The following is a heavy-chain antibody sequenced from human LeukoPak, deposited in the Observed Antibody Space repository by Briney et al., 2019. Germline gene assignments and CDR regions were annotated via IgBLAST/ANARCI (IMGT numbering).Heavy chain of an antibody. D-gene: IGHD1-26*01. CDR1: GGSISGSSYY. CDR3: ARAKRVGASHGMDV. J-gene: IGHJ6*02. CDR2: IYYSGST. V-gene: IGHV4-39*01. Sequence: SETLSLTCTVSGGSISGSSYYWGWIRQPPGKGLEWIGSIYYSGSTYYNPSLKSRVTISVDTSKNQFSLKLSSVTAADTAVYYCARAKRVGASHGMDVWGQGTLVTVSS.